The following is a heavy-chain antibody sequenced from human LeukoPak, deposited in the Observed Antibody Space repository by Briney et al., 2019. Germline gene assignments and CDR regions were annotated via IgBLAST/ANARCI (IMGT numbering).Heavy chain of an antibody. V-gene: IGHV3-30*02. D-gene: IGHD1-26*01. CDR3: AKQWELLHSYYFDY. J-gene: IGHJ4*02. Sequence: GGSLRLSRAASGFTYSSYGMHWVRQAPGKGLEWVAFIRYDGSNKYYADSVKGRFTISRDNSKNTLYLQMNSLRAEDTAVYYCAKQWELLHSYYFDYWGQGTLVTVSS. CDR2: IRYDGSNK. CDR1: GFTYSSYG.